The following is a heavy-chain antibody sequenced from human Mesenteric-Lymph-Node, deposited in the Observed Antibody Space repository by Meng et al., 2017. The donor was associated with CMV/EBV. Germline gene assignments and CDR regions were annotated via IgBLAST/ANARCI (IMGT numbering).Heavy chain of an antibody. J-gene: IGHJ4*02. Sequence: SETLSLTCTVSGGSISSYYWSWIRQPPGKGLEWIGYIYYSGSTNYNPSLKSRVTISVDTSRNQFSLNLNSVTAADTAVYYCARSPGYPREFDYWGQGTLVTVSS. CDR2: IYYSGST. CDR3: ARSPGYPREFDY. D-gene: IGHD3-10*01. V-gene: IGHV4-59*01. CDR1: GGSISSYY.